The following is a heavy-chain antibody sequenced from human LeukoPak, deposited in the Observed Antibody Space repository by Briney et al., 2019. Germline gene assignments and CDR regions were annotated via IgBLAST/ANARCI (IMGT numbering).Heavy chain of an antibody. J-gene: IGHJ4*02. CDR3: ARSLGDSSGYYPLPFDY. CDR2: ISGYNGNT. V-gene: IGHV1-18*01. D-gene: IGHD3-22*01. CDR1: GYTFSNYG. Sequence: ASVKVSYKASGYTFSNYGITWVRQAPGQGLEWMGWISGYNGNTNFAQKLQGRVSMTTDTSTYTSDMELRSLRSDDTAVHYCARSLGDSSGYYPLPFDYWGQGTLVIVSS.